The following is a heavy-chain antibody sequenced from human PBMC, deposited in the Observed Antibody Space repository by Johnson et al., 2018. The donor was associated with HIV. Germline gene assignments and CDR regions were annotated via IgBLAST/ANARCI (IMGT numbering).Heavy chain of an antibody. CDR1: GFTFDDYG. V-gene: IGHV3-20*04. CDR3: ARDLKSYDDSSGYFDAFDI. Sequence: EVQLVESGGGVVRPGGSLRLSCAASGFTFDDYGMSWVRQAPGKGLEWVSGLNWNGGSTGYAASVQGRFTISRDNATNSLYLQMNSLRAEDTALYYCARDLKSYDDSSGYFDAFDIWGQGTMVTVSS. J-gene: IGHJ3*02. D-gene: IGHD3-22*01. CDR2: LNWNGGST.